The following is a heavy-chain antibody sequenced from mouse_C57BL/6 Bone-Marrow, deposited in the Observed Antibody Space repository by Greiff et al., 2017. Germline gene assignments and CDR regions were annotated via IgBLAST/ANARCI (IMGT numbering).Heavy chain of an antibody. CDR1: GFTFSNYW. V-gene: IGHV6-3*01. D-gene: IGHD1-1*01. J-gene: IGHJ2*01. CDR3: TALFYYSSSD. Sequence: EVPVVESGGGLVQPGGSMKLSCVASGFTFSNYWMNWVRQSPEKGLEWVAQIRLKSDNYATHYAESVKGRFTISRDDSTCSVYLQMNNLRAEVTGIYYCTALFYYSSSDWGQGTTLTVSS. CDR2: IRLKSDNYAT.